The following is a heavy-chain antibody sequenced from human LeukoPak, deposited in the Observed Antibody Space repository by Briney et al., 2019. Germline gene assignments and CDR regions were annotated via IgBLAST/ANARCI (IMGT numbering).Heavy chain of an antibody. J-gene: IGHJ5*02. CDR3: ARSCSGGTCYFPKFEP. CDR1: GFTFSAYW. Sequence: PTGGSLRLSCAASGFTFSAYWMSWVRQAPGKGLEWVAHIKQDGSDKYYADSVRGRFTVSRDNAKNSLYLQMNSQRAEDTAVYYCARSCSGGTCYFPKFEPWGQGTLVTVSS. CDR2: IKQDGSDK. D-gene: IGHD2-15*01. V-gene: IGHV3-7*01.